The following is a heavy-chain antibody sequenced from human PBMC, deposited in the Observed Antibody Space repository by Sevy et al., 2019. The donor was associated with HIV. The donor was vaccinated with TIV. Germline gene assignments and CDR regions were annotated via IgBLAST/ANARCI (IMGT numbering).Heavy chain of an antibody. V-gene: IGHV4-4*07. J-gene: IGHJ6*02. CDR3: ARDSVEGDYYYGMDV. CDR1: GGSISSYY. CDR2: IYTSGST. D-gene: IGHD3-10*01. Sequence: SETLSLTCTVSGGSISSYYWSWIRQSAGKGLEWIGRIYTSGSTNYNPSLKSRVTMSVDTSKNQFSLKLSSVTAADTAVYYCARDSVEGDYYYGMDVWGQGTTVTVSS.